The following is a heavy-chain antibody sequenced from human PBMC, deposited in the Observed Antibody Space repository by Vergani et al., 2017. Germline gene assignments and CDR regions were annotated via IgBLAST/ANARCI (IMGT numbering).Heavy chain of an antibody. CDR2: IYYSGST. V-gene: IGHV4-30-4*08. J-gene: IGHJ5*02. CDR3: ARGRHDYGETGNWFDP. Sequence: VQLLESGGGLVQPGGSLRLSCAASGFTFSSYAMSWVRQAPGKGLEWIGYIYYSGSTYYNPSLKSRVTISVDTSKNQFSLKLSSVTAADAAVYYFARGRHDYGETGNWFDPWGQGTLVTVSS. D-gene: IGHD4-17*01. CDR1: GFTFSSYA.